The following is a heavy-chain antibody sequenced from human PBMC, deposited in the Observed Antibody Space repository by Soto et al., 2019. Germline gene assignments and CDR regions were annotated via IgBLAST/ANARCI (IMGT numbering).Heavy chain of an antibody. CDR1: GFTVSSNY. V-gene: IGHV3-66*01. CDR3: ASDQWLTIEDDAFDI. CDR2: IYSGGST. D-gene: IGHD6-19*01. J-gene: IGHJ3*02. Sequence: GGSLRLSCAASGFTVSSNYMSWVRQAPGKGLEWVSVIYSGGSTYYADTVKGRFTISRDNSKNTLYLQMNSLRAEDTAVYYCASDQWLTIEDDAFDIWGQGTMVTVSS.